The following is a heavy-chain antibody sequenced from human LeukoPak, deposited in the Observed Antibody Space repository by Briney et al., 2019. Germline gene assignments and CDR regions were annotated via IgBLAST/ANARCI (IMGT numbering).Heavy chain of an antibody. Sequence: ASVKVSCKASGYTFTGYYMHWVRQAPGQGLEWMGWINPYSGGTNYAQKFQGRVTMTRDTSISTAYMELSRLRSDDTAVYYCARDHSGTRPHVTGYYYMDVWGKGTTVTVSS. CDR2: INPYSGGT. CDR1: GYTFTGYY. V-gene: IGHV1-2*02. J-gene: IGHJ6*03. CDR3: ARDHSGTRPHVTGYYYMDV. D-gene: IGHD1-7*01.